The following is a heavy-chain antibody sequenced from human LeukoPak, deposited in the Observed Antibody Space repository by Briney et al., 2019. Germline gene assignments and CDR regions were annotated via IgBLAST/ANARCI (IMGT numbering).Heavy chain of an antibody. J-gene: IGHJ4*02. Sequence: ASVKVSCKASGYTFTNYGISWVRQAPGQGLEWMGWISAYNSNTNYAQKLQGRVTMTTDTSASTVYMELRSLRFDDTAVYYCASAPVTIFGVVTPDYWGQGTLVTVSS. CDR1: GYTFTNYG. CDR2: ISAYNSNT. D-gene: IGHD3-3*01. V-gene: IGHV1-18*01. CDR3: ASAPVTIFGVVTPDY.